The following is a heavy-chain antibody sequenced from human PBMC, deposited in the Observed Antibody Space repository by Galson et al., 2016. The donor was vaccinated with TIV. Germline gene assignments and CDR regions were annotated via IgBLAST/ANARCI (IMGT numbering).Heavy chain of an antibody. J-gene: IGHJ6*02. D-gene: IGHD5-18*01. CDR3: VKARGYSYGSPQDYYYGMDV. V-gene: IGHV3-30*18. CDR2: ISYIGSSK. CDR1: GFTFPDYA. Sequence: SLRLSCATSGFTFPDYAMSWVRQAPGKGLEWAAVISYIGSSKYYLDSVKGRFTISRDNAKSSLYLQMNSLRPEDTALYYCVKARGYSYGSPQDYYYGMDVWGQGTTVTVSS.